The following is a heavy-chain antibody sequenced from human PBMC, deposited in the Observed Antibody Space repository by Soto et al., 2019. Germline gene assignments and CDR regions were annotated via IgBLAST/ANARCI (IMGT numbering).Heavy chain of an antibody. CDR3: ATGRYSGYDIDY. Sequence: ASVKVSGKVSGYTLTELSMHWVRQAPGKGLEWMGGFDPEDGETIYAQKFQGRVTMTEDTSTDTAYMELSSLRSEDTAVYYCATGRYSGYDIDYWGQGTLVTVSS. J-gene: IGHJ4*02. V-gene: IGHV1-24*01. CDR1: GYTLTELS. CDR2: FDPEDGET. D-gene: IGHD5-12*01.